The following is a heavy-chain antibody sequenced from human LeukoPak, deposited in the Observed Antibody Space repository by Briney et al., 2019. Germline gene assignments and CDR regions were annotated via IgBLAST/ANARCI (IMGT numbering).Heavy chain of an antibody. V-gene: IGHV6-1*01. CDR3: AGTTDYSSFLAF. J-gene: IGHJ4*02. CDR2: TYYRSKWHN. CDR1: GDSVSSSSAV. Sequence: SQTLSLTCAVSGDSVSSSSAVWNWIRQSPSRGLEWLGRTYYRSKWHNEYSESVKSRISITSDTSKNQFSLQLNSVTPEDTAEYFCAGTTDYSSFLAFWGQGTLVTVSS. D-gene: IGHD4-11*01.